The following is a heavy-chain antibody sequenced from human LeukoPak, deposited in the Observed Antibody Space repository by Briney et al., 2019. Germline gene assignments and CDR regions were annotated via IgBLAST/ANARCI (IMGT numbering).Heavy chain of an antibody. V-gene: IGHV7-4-1*02. J-gene: IGHJ4*02. CDR3: ARDPGSSSGWYNPERYYFDY. D-gene: IGHD6-19*01. Sequence: ASVKVSCKASGYTLTSYAMNWVRQAPGQGLEWMGWINTNTGNPTYAQGFTGRFVFSLDTSVSTAYLQISSLKAEDTAVYYCARDPGSSSGWYNPERYYFDYWGQGTLVTVSS. CDR2: INTNTGNP. CDR1: GYTLTSYA.